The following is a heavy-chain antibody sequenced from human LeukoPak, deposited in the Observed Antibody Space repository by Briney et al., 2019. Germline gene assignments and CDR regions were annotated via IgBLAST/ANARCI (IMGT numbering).Heavy chain of an antibody. CDR1: GYSISRGYY. J-gene: IGHJ4*02. CDR3: ARAGWIITSGIYY. V-gene: IGHV4-38-2*01. Sequence: SETLSLTCAVSGYSISRGYYWALIRQPPGKGLEWIGTVYHTGSTYYNPSLDSRVTISVYTSKNEFSLNLKSVTAADTAVYYCARAGWIITSGIYYWAQVALVTVSS. CDR2: VYHTGST. D-gene: IGHD3-10*01.